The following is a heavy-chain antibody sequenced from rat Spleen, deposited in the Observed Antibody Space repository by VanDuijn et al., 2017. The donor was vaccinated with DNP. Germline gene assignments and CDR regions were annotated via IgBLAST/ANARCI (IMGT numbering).Heavy chain of an antibody. CDR1: GFSLTSYG. J-gene: IGHJ2*01. CDR2: ISSGGST. V-gene: IGHV2S12*01. D-gene: IGHD1-2*01. CDR3: ARWADSRYSSYLRYYFDH. Sequence: QVQLKESGPGLVQPSQTLSLTCTVSGFSLTSYGVSWVRQPPGKGLEWIAAISSGGSTYYNSALKSRLSISRGTSKSQVFLQMNSLRSEDMATYYCARWADSRYSSYLRYYFDHWGQGVMVTVSS.